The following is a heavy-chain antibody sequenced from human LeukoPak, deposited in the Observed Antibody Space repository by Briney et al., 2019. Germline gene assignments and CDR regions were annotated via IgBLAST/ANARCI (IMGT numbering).Heavy chain of an antibody. CDR3: ARDSRRWGDSSPYFDY. CDR2: ISAYNGNT. V-gene: IGHV1-18*01. CDR1: GYTFTSYG. D-gene: IGHD3-10*01. J-gene: IGHJ4*02. Sequence: ASVKVSCKASGYTFTSYGISWVRQAPGQGLEWMGWISAYNGNTNYAQKLQGRVTMTTDTSTSTAYMELRSLRSDDTAVYYCARDSRRWGDSSPYFDYWGQGTLVTVSS.